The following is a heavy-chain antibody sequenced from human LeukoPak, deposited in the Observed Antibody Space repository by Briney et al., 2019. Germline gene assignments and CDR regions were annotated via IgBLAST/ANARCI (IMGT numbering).Heavy chain of an antibody. D-gene: IGHD6-19*01. V-gene: IGHV3-23*01. Sequence: GGSLRLSCAASGFTFSSYAMSWVRQAPGKGLEWVSGISGSGGSTYYADSVKGRFTISRDNSKNTLYLQMNSLRAEDTAVYYCAKDQHSSGWAIGYWGQGTLVTVSS. CDR3: AKDQHSSGWAIGY. J-gene: IGHJ4*02. CDR1: GFTFSSYA. CDR2: ISGSGGST.